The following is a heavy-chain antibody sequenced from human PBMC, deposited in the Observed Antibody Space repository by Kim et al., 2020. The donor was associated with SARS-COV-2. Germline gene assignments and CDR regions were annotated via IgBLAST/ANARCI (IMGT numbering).Heavy chain of an antibody. J-gene: IGHJ2*01. CDR2: VYPNADT. CDR1: DGAISLYS. CDR3: ARAGMYNSRPCWYFDL. Sequence: SETLSLTCTVSDGAISLYSWSWIRQAAGKGLEWIGRVYPNADTDYNPSLKNRVTMSIDVSENQFSLKLRSVVAADTAVYFCARAGMYNSRPCWYFDLWGR. V-gene: IGHV4-4*07. D-gene: IGHD1-20*01.